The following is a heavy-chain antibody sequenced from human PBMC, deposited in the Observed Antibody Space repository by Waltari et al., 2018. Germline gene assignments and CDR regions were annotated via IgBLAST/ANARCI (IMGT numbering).Heavy chain of an antibody. D-gene: IGHD3-22*01. CDR2: INAGNCNT. Sequence: QVQLVQSGAEVKKPGASVKVSCKASGYTFTSYAMHWVRQAPGQRLEWMGWINAGNCNTKYSQECQGRVTITRDTSASTAYMVLSSLRSEDMAVYYCARDTDSSGYYLGYWGQGTLVTVSS. J-gene: IGHJ4*02. CDR1: GYTFTSYA. CDR3: ARDTDSSGYYLGY. V-gene: IGHV1-3*03.